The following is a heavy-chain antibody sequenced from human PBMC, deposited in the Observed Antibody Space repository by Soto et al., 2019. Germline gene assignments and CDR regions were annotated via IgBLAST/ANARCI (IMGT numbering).Heavy chain of an antibody. Sequence: SETLSLTCTVSGGSISSGDYYWCWIRQPPGKGLEWIGYIYYSGITNYNPSLKSRVTISVDTSKNQFSLKLSSVTVADTAVYYCAIDFKRYSSPPGPLDYWGRRTLVTVSS. CDR1: GGSISSGDYY. J-gene: IGHJ4*02. V-gene: IGHV4-30-4*01. CDR2: IYYSGIT. D-gene: IGHD6-13*01. CDR3: AIDFKRYSSPPGPLDY.